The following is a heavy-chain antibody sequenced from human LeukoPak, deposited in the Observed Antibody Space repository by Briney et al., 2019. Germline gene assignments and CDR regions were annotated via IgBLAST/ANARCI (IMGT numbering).Heavy chain of an antibody. Sequence: SETLSLTCTVSGGSISSYYWSWIRQPPGKGLEWIGYIYYSGSTNYNPSLKSRVTISVDTSKNQFSLKLSSVTAADTAVYYCVTSYGDPFDYWGQGTLVTVSS. CDR3: VTSYGDPFDY. D-gene: IGHD4-17*01. CDR1: GGSISSYY. V-gene: IGHV4-59*01. J-gene: IGHJ4*02. CDR2: IYYSGST.